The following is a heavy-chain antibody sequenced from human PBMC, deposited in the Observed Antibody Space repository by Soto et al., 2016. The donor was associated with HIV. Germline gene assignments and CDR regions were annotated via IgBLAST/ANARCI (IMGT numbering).Heavy chain of an antibody. J-gene: IGHJ4*02. D-gene: IGHD3-22*01. CDR3: TTDTSSGYYWGLYYFDY. Sequence: EVQLVESGGGLVKPGGSLRLSCAASGLTFSNAWMRWVRQAPGKGLEWVGRIKSKTDGGTTDYAAPVKGRFTISRDDSKNTLYLQMNSLKTEDTAVYYCTTDTSSGYYWGLYYFDYWGQGTLVTVSS. CDR2: IKSKTDGGTT. V-gene: IGHV3-15*01. CDR1: GLTFSNAW.